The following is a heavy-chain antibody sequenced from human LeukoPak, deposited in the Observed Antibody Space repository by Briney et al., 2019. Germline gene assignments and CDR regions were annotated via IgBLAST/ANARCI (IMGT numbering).Heavy chain of an antibody. J-gene: IGHJ4*02. CDR1: GFTFDDYT. CDR2: ISWDGGST. V-gene: IGHV3-43*01. CDR3: AKAEYSGSYHAVNY. Sequence: GGSLRLSCAASGFTFDDYTMHWVRHAPGKGLEWVSLISWDGGSTYYADSVKGRFTISRDNSKNSLYLQMNSLRTEDTVLYYCAKAEYSGSYHAVNYWGQGTLVTVSS. D-gene: IGHD1-26*01.